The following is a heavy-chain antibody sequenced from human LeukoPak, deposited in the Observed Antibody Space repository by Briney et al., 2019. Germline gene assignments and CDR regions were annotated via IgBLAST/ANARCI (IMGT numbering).Heavy chain of an antibody. J-gene: IGHJ5*02. CDR1: GFTFSDYY. CDR2: ISASGASI. V-gene: IGHV3-11*01. D-gene: IGHD1-14*01. Sequence: PGGSLRLSCVASGFTFSDYYMTWIRQAPGQGLEWVSFISASGASIFYADSAKGRFTISRDDANNSTYLQMSSLRAEDTAIYYCARGITRTLSLDPWGQGTLVTVSS. CDR3: ARGITRTLSLDP.